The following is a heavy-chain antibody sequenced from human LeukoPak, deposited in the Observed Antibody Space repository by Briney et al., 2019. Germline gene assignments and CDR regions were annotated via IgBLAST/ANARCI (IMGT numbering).Heavy chain of an antibody. CDR2: IWYDGSNK. CDR3: ERDLAYGSGSY. J-gene: IGHJ4*02. D-gene: IGHD3-10*01. CDR1: GFTFIIYG. V-gene: IGHV3-33*01. Sequence: PGRSLRLSFSASGFTFIIYGIHSGPQTPGRGLEWVEVIWYDGSNKYYADSVKGRFPISRDNSKNTLYLQMNRPRAADTAVYYCERDLAYGSGSYWGQGTMVTVSS.